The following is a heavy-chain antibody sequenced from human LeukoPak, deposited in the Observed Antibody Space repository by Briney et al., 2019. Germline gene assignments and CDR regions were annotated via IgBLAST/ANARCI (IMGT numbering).Heavy chain of an antibody. J-gene: IGHJ4*02. CDR3: ARTFNLYSSGWYVRSGYYFDY. D-gene: IGHD6-19*01. CDR1: GGSFSGYY. V-gene: IGHV4-34*01. Sequence: ETLSLTCAVYGGSFSGYYWSWVRQPPGKGLEWIGEINHSGSTNYNPSLKSRVTISVDTSKNQFSLKLSSVTAADTAVYYCARTFNLYSSGWYVRSGYYFDYWGQGTLVTVSS. CDR2: INHSGST.